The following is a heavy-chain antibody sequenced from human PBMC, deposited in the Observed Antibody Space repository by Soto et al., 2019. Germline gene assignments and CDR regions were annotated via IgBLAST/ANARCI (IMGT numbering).Heavy chain of an antibody. V-gene: IGHV4-4*07. J-gene: IGHJ4*02. CDR3: ARANRPFRGDGAFDS. CDR1: SGSMYGFY. D-gene: IGHD3-10*01. Sequence: QVQLQESGPGLVKPSETLSLNCTVSSGSMYGFYWSWFRPSAGKGLEWIGRIYTSGATSSHPSLQSRVSMSVSDSKTQCSLRLTSVTAADTTVYYCARANRPFRGDGAFDSWGQGALVTVSA. CDR2: IYTSGAT.